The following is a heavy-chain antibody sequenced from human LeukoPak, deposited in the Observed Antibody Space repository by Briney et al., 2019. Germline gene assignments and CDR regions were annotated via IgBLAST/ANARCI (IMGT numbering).Heavy chain of an antibody. V-gene: IGHV4-38-2*02. Sequence: SETLSLTCSVSGYSISSGYYWGWIRQPPGKGLEWIGNIFHTGSTYCNPSVKSRVTISVDTSKNQFSLKLNSVTAADTAVYYCARENLVSYYDILTGPLDYWGQGTLVTVSS. J-gene: IGHJ4*02. D-gene: IGHD3-9*01. CDR2: IFHTGST. CDR3: ARENLVSYYDILTGPLDY. CDR1: GYSISSGYY.